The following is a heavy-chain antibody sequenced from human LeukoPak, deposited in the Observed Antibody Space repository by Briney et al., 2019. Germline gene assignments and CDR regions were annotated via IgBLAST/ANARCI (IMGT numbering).Heavy chain of an antibody. J-gene: IGHJ3*01. Sequence: GGSLRLSCAASGFKFASFGMHWVRQAPGKGLEWVASVRFDGNNKYYADSVKGRFTISRDNSKNTLYLQMDSLRREDTSIYYCAKVRLLLSSWDEGFESWGQGTMFTVSS. CDR1: GFKFASFG. V-gene: IGHV3-30*02. CDR3: AKVRLLLSSWDEGFES. D-gene: IGHD6-13*01. CDR2: VRFDGNNK.